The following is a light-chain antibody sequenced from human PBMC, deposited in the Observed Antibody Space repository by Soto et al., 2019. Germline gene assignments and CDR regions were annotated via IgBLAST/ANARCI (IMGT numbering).Light chain of an antibody. Sequence: DIQMTQSPSSLSASVGDRVTITCRASQTISTYLNWYQQKPGKAPKLLIYGASSLQSWVPLRFXGSGSGTDFTLTISSLQPEDFATYYCQQSYTAPPYTFGQGTKLEIK. CDR1: QTISTY. CDR3: QQSYTAPPYT. V-gene: IGKV1-39*01. CDR2: GAS. J-gene: IGKJ2*01.